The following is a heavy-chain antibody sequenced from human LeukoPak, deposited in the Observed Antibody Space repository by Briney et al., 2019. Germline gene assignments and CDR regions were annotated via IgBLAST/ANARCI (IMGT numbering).Heavy chain of an antibody. CDR1: GFIFSSYW. Sequence: GSLRLSCAASGFIFSSYWMHWVRQAPGKGLVWVSRIKNDGSSTTYADSVKGRFTISRDNAKNTLYLQMNSLRAEDTAVYYCARGRYSSGYVADSWGQGTLVTVSS. D-gene: IGHD5-18*01. J-gene: IGHJ5*01. V-gene: IGHV3-74*01. CDR2: IKNDGSST. CDR3: ARGRYSSGYVADS.